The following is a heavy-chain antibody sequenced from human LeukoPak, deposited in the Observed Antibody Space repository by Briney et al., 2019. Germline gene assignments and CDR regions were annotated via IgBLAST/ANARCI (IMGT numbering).Heavy chain of an antibody. V-gene: IGHV4-61*08. CDR1: GGSISSGDYY. D-gene: IGHD3-3*01. CDR3: ARSGADTIFGII. Sequence: SETLSLTCTVSGGSISSGDYYWSWIRQPPGKGLEWIGYIYYSGSTYYNPSLKSRVTISVDTSKNQFSLKLSSVTAADTAVYYCARSGADTIFGIIWGQGTLVTVSS. J-gene: IGHJ4*02. CDR2: IYYSGST.